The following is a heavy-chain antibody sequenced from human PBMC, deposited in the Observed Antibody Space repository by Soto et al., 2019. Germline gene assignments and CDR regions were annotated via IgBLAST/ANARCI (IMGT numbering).Heavy chain of an antibody. CDR1: GGTFSSYA. D-gene: IGHD5-12*01. CDR3: ARDRDGYNPDFDY. Sequence: GASVKVSCKASGGTFSSYAISWVRQAPGQGLEWMGGIIPIFGTANYAQKFQGRVTITADESTSTAYMELSSLRSEDTAVYYCARDRDGYNPDFDYRGQGTLVTVSS. J-gene: IGHJ4*02. CDR2: IIPIFGTA. V-gene: IGHV1-69*13.